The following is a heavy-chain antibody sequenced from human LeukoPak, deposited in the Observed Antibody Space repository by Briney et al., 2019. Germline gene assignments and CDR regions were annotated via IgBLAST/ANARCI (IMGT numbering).Heavy chain of an antibody. CDR1: GFTFSSYA. V-gene: IGHV3-23*01. Sequence: SGGSLRLSCAASGFTFSSYAMSWVRQAPGKGLEWVSAISGSGGSTYYADSVKGRFTISRDNSKNSLYLQMNSLRAEDTAVYYCARAGGSTVSHSDYWGQGTLVTVSS. D-gene: IGHD4-17*01. J-gene: IGHJ4*02. CDR2: ISGSGGST. CDR3: ARAGGSTVSHSDY.